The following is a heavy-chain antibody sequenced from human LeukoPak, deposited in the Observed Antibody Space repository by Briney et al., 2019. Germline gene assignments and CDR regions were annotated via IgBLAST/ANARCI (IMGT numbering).Heavy chain of an antibody. Sequence: GGSLRLSCAASGFTFSSYAMSWVRQGPGKGLEWVSTISSSSTYIYYADSVKGRFTISRDNAKDSLYLQMNSLRAEDTAVYYCARDSNYMDVWGKGTTVTVSS. V-gene: IGHV3-21*01. CDR3: ARDSNYMDV. J-gene: IGHJ6*03. CDR1: GFTFSSYA. CDR2: ISSSSTYI.